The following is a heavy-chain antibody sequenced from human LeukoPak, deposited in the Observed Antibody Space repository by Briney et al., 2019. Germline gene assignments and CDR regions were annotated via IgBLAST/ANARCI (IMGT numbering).Heavy chain of an antibody. CDR2: IYHSGST. Sequence: PSETLSLTCAVSGGSISSGGYSWSWIRQPPGKGLERIGYIYHSGSTYYNPSLKSRVTISVDRSKNQFSLKLSSVTAADTAVYYCARGRYSSSWYFDYWGQGTLVTVSS. V-gene: IGHV4-30-2*01. CDR3: ARGRYSSSWYFDY. J-gene: IGHJ4*02. D-gene: IGHD6-13*01. CDR1: GGSISSGGYS.